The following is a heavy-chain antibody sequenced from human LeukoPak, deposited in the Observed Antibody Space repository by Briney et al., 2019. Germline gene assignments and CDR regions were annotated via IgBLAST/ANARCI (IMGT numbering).Heavy chain of an antibody. CDR3: ARDLTKNTVFGLKGAVDV. V-gene: IGHV1-18*01. Sequence: ASVKVSCKASGYAFTSDGINWVRQAPGQGLEWMGWISVYNAITSYAQKFPGRVTMTTDTSTSTAYMELRSLRSDDTAVYYCARDLTKNTVFGLKGAVDVWGQGTTVTVSS. CDR1: GYAFTSDG. J-gene: IGHJ6*02. D-gene: IGHD3-3*01. CDR2: ISVYNAIT.